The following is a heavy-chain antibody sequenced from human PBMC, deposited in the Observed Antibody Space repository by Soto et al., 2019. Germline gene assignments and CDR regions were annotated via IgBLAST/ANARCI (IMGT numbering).Heavy chain of an antibody. Sequence: GGSLRLSCAASGFIFSSYGMHWVRQAPGKGLEWVAVIWYDGTNKYYADSVKGRFTISRDSSKNTVSMQMNSLRAEDTAVYYCARQGVNSDFDYWGQGTLVTSPQ. J-gene: IGHJ4*02. V-gene: IGHV3-33*01. D-gene: IGHD2-8*01. CDR2: IWYDGTNK. CDR1: GFIFSSYG. CDR3: ARQGVNSDFDY.